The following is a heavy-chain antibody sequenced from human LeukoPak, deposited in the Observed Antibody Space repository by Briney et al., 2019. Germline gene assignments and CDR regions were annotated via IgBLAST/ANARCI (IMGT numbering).Heavy chain of an antibody. CDR3: ARRRDLYSGSYYPFDY. V-gene: IGHV5-51*01. CDR1: GYSFTSYW. Sequence: GESLQISCQGSGYSFTSYWIGWVRQMPGKGLKWMGIIYPGDSDARYSPSFQGQVTISADKSISTAYLQWSSLKASDTAMYYCARRRDLYSGSYYPFDYWGQGTLVTVSS. J-gene: IGHJ4*02. D-gene: IGHD1-26*01. CDR2: IYPGDSDA.